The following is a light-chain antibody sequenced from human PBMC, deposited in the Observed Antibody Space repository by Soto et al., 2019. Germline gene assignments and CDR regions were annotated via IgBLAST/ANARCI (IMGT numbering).Light chain of an antibody. CDR3: NSYTPTSARV. J-gene: IGLJ3*02. V-gene: IGLV2-14*01. CDR2: EVS. Sequence: QSALTQPASVSGSPGQSITISCTGTSNDVGAFNFVSWYQQHPGKAPKVIIYEVSNRPSGVSNRFSGSKSGNTASLTISGLQAEDEDDYYCNSYTPTSARVFGGGTKLTVL. CDR1: SNDVGAFNF.